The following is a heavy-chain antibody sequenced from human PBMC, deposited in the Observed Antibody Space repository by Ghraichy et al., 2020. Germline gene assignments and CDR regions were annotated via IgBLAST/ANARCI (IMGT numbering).Heavy chain of an antibody. CDR2: ITPGGSTI. V-gene: IGHV3-48*03. D-gene: IGHD3-16*01. CDR1: GFTFSSYE. J-gene: IGHJ4*02. CDR3: ARDDVSGGIDY. Sequence: GESLNISCAVAGFTFSSYEMNWVRQAPGKGLEWISYITPGGSTISYAESVKGRFTISRDNAKNALYLQMNSLGGEDTAIYYCARDDVSGGIDYWGQGTLVTVSS.